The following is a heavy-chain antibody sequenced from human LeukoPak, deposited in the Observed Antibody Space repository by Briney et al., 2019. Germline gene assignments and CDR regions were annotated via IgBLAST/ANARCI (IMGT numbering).Heavy chain of an antibody. CDR3: TRDLPYYYDSSGPDY. D-gene: IGHD3-22*01. CDR1: GFTFGDYT. CDR2: IRSKAHGGTT. J-gene: IGHJ4*02. V-gene: IGHV3-49*04. Sequence: GGSLRLSCTASGFTFGDYTMSWVRQAPGKGLEWVGFIRSKAHGGTTEYAASVQGRFTISRDDSKNIASLQMNSLKTEDTAVYFCTRDLPYYYDSSGPDYWGQGTLVTVSS.